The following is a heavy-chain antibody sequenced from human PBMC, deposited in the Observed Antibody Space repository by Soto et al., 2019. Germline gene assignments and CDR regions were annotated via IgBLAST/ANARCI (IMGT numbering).Heavy chain of an antibody. CDR2: ISYSGST. D-gene: IGHD3-9*01. CDR3: ARGYYDILTGYYPSNYFDY. J-gene: IGHJ4*02. V-gene: IGHV4-34*01. CDR1: GGSFSGYY. Sequence: SETLSLTCAVYGGSFSGYYWSWIRQPPGKGLEWIATISYSGSTNYNPSLKSRVTISVDTSKDQFSLKLSSVTAADTAVYYCARGYYDILTGYYPSNYFDYWGQGTLVTVSS.